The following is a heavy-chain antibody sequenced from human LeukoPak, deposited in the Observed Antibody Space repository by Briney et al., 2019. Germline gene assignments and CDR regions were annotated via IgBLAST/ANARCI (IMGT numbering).Heavy chain of an antibody. CDR2: ISYDGSNK. J-gene: IGHJ4*02. V-gene: IGHV3-30-3*01. CDR1: GFTFSSYA. CDR3: ARDRYSLDY. Sequence: GGSLRLSCAASGFTFSSYAMHWVRQAPGKGLDWVAVISYDGSNKYYADSVKGRFTISRDNSKNTLYLQMNSLRAEDTAVYYCARDRYSLDYWGQGTLVTVSS. D-gene: IGHD5-18*01.